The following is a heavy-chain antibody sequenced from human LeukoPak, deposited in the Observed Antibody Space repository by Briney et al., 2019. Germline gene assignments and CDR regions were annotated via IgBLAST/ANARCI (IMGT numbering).Heavy chain of an antibody. CDR3: TRYDSSGYYYLGM. V-gene: IGHV4-30-4*01. CDR1: GGSISSGDYY. CDR2: IYYSGST. J-gene: IGHJ4*02. Sequence: SETLSLTCTVSGGSISSGDYYWSWIRQPPGKGLKWIGYIYYSGSTYYNPSLKSRVTISVDTSKNQFSLKLSSVTAADTAVYYCTRYDSSGYYYLGMWGQGTLVTVSS. D-gene: IGHD3-22*01.